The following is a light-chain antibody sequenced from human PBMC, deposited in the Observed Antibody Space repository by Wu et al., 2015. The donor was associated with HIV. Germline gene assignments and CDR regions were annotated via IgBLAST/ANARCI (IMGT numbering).Light chain of an antibody. V-gene: IGKV3-20*01. Sequence: EIVLTQSPGTLSLSPGERATLSCRASQSVSSSYLAWYQQKPGQAPRLLIYGASSRATGIPDRFSGSGSGTDFTLTISRLDPEDFALYYCQQYGSSPPWTFGQGTKVEI. CDR3: QQYGSSPPWT. CDR1: QSVSSSY. CDR2: GAS. J-gene: IGKJ1*01.